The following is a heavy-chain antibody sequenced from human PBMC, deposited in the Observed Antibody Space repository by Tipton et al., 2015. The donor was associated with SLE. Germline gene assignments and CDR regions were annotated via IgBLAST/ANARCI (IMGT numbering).Heavy chain of an antibody. V-gene: IGHV3-66*02. CDR2: IYSGGST. D-gene: IGHD3-10*01. CDR1: GFTVSSNY. CDR3: ARDWPYGSGVVY. J-gene: IGHJ4*02. Sequence: SLRLSCAASGFTVSSNYMSWVRQAPGKGLEWVSVIYSGGSTYYADSVKGRFTISRDNSKNTLYLQMNSLRAEDTAVYYCARDWPYGSGVVYWGQGTLVTVSS.